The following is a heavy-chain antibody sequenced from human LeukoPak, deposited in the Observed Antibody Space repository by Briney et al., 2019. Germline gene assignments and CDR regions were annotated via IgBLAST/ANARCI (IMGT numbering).Heavy chain of an antibody. CDR1: GFTFSSYA. D-gene: IGHD5-12*01. Sequence: TGGSLRLSCAASGFTFSSYAMSWVRQAPGKGLEWVSAISGSGGSTYYADSVEGRFTISRDNSKNTLYLQMNSPRAEDTAVYYCAKSGGYAPRDDAFDIWGQGTMVTVSS. V-gene: IGHV3-23*01. CDR2: ISGSGGST. CDR3: AKSGGYAPRDDAFDI. J-gene: IGHJ3*02.